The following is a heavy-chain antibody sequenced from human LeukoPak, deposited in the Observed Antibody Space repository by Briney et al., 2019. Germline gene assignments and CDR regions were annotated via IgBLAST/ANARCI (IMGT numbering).Heavy chain of an antibody. Sequence: PSETLSLICTVSGYSISSGYYWGWIQQPPGKGLEWIGSMFHSGSTYYNPSLKSRVTISVDTSKNQFSLKLSSVTAADTAVYYCARAGWELPVWGQGTLVTVSS. CDR2: MFHSGST. V-gene: IGHV4-38-2*02. D-gene: IGHD1-26*01. CDR1: GYSISSGYY. J-gene: IGHJ4*02. CDR3: ARAGWELPV.